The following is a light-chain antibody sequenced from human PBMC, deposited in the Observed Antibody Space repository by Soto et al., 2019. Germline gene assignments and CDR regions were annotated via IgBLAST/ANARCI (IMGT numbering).Light chain of an antibody. V-gene: IGLV1-40*01. J-gene: IGLJ1*01. CDR3: QSYDSSLPGV. CDR1: SSNIGAGYD. Sequence: QSVLTQPPSVSGAPGQRVTISCTGSSSNIGAGYDVHWYQQLPGTAPKLLIYGNSNRPSGVSDRFSGSKSGTSASLAITGLQAEDEADYYCQSYDSSLPGVFGTGTKLTVL. CDR2: GNS.